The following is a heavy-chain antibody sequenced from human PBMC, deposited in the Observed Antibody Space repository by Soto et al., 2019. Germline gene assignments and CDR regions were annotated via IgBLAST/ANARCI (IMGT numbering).Heavy chain of an antibody. J-gene: IGHJ4*02. CDR1: GGSVSSYY. CDR2: IYTGGST. D-gene: IGHD2-15*01. Sequence: SETLSLTCSVSGGSVSSYYWSRIRQPAGKGLEWIGRIYTGGSTNYNPSLKSRVTMSVDTSKNQFSLRLTSVTAADTAVYYCARASVGPPGGGSWTMPFDFWGQGTLVTVSS. V-gene: IGHV4-4*07. CDR3: ARASVGPPGGGSWTMPFDF.